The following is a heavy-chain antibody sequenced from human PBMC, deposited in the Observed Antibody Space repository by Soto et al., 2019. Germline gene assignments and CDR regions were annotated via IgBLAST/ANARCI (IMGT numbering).Heavy chain of an antibody. D-gene: IGHD3-22*01. CDR1: GYSFASYW. J-gene: IGHJ4*02. Sequence: GESLKISCKGSGYSFASYWITWVRQKPGKGLEWMGRIDPSDSQTYYSPSFRGHVTISVTKSITTVFLQWSSLRASDTAMYYCARQIYDSDTGPNFQYYFDSWGQGTPVTVSS. CDR2: IDPSDSQT. CDR3: ARQIYDSDTGPNFQYYFDS. V-gene: IGHV5-10-1*01.